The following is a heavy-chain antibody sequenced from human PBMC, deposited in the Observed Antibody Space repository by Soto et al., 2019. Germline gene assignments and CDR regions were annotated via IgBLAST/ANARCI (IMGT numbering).Heavy chain of an antibody. CDR1: GFTFSSYA. V-gene: IGHV3-23*01. J-gene: IGHJ4*02. D-gene: IGHD6-19*01. CDR2: ISGSGVST. CDR3: AKVADRSGWYGWVDY. Sequence: GGSLRLSCAASGFTFSSYAMSWVRQAPGKGLEWVSAISGSGVSTYYADSVKGRFTISRDNSMNTLYLQMNSLRAEDTAVYYCAKVADRSGWYGWVDYWGQGTLVTVSS.